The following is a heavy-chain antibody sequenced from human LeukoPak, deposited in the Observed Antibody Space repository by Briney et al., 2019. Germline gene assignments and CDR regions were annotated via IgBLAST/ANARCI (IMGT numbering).Heavy chain of an antibody. CDR1: GGSISSYY. Sequence: SETLSLTCTVSGGSISSYYWSWSRQPAGKGLEWIGRFYTSGSTNYNPSLKSRVTMSIDTSKNQFSLKLSSVTAADTAVYYCARDARLHYYFDYWGQGTLVTVSS. CDR3: ARDARLHYYFDY. V-gene: IGHV4-4*07. D-gene: IGHD6-25*01. J-gene: IGHJ4*02. CDR2: FYTSGST.